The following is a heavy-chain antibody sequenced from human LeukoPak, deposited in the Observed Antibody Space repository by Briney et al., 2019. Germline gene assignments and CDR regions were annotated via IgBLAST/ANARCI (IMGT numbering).Heavy chain of an antibody. CDR2: ISGSGGST. CDR1: GFTFSSYG. D-gene: IGHD6-13*01. J-gene: IGHJ5*02. V-gene: IGHV3-23*01. Sequence: GGSLRLSCAASGFTFSSYGMSWVRQAPGKGLEWVSAISGSGGSTYYADSVKSRFTISRDNSKNTLYLQMNSLRAEDTAVYYCAKDLWIAAAGDWFDPWGQGTLVTVSS. CDR3: AKDLWIAAAGDWFDP.